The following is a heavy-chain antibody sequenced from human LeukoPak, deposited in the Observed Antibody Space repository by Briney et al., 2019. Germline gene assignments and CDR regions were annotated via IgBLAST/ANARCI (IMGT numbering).Heavy chain of an antibody. J-gene: IGHJ6*02. CDR2: ISGSGGST. D-gene: IGHD6-13*01. V-gene: IGHV3-23*01. CDR1: GFTFSSYA. Sequence: GGSLRLSCAASGFTFSSYAMSWVRQAPGRGLEWVSAISGSGGSTYYADSVKGRFTISRDNSKNTLYLQMNSLRAEDTAVYYCAKVLAAGTSNANYGMDVWGQGTTVTVSS. CDR3: AKVLAAGTSNANYGMDV.